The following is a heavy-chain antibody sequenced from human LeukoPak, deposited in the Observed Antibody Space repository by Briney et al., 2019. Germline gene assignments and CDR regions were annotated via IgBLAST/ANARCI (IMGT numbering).Heavy chain of an antibody. J-gene: IGHJ4*02. V-gene: IGHV3-74*01. CDR1: GFTFSTYW. Sequence: GGSLRLSCAASGFTFSTYWMHWVRQAPGKGLVWVSRVNGDGSSTNYADSVKGRFTISRVNAKNTLYLQMNSLRAEDTAVYYCARDGIAAVDFDYWGQGILVTVSS. D-gene: IGHD6-13*01. CDR2: VNGDGSST. CDR3: ARDGIAAVDFDY.